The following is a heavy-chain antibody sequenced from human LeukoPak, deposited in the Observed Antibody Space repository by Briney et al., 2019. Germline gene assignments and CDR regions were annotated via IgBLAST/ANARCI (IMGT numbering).Heavy chain of an antibody. CDR1: GFTFSSYW. Sequence: PGGSLRLSCAAAGFTFSSYWMSWVRQAPGKGLEWLANIKQDGSEKYYVDSVKGRFTISRENAKNSLYLQMNSLRAEDTAVYYCARADVVLMVYANAFDLWGQGTMFTVPS. CDR3: ARADVVLMVYANAFDL. D-gene: IGHD2-8*01. V-gene: IGHV3-7*01. CDR2: IKQDGSEK. J-gene: IGHJ3*01.